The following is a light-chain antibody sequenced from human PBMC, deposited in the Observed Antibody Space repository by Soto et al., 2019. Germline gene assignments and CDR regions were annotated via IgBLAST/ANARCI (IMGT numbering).Light chain of an antibody. CDR2: DVS. J-gene: IGLJ7*01. V-gene: IGLV2-14*01. CDR3: SSYTSSSSWV. CDR1: SSDVGGYNY. Sequence: QSALTQPASVSGSPGQSITISCTGTSSDVGGYNYVSWYQQHPGKAPKLMIYDVSNRPSGGSNRFSGSKSGNTASLTISGLPAEDEAAYSCSSYTSSSSWVFGGGTQLTVL.